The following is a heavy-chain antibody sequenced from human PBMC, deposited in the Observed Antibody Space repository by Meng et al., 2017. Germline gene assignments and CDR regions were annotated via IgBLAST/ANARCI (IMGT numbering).Heavy chain of an antibody. CDR3: ARGSYYDGSGYDY. CDR2: INPSGGST. Sequence: ASVKVSCKASGYTFTSYYMHWVRQAPGQGLEWMGIINPSGGSTSYAQKFQGRVTMTRNTSISTAYMELNSLRAEDTAVYYCARGSYYDGSGYDYWGQGTLVTVSS. V-gene: IGHV1-46*01. D-gene: IGHD3-22*01. J-gene: IGHJ4*02. CDR1: GYTFTSYY.